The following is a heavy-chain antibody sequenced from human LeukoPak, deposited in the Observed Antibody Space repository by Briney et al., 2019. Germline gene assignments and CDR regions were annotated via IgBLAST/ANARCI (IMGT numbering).Heavy chain of an antibody. V-gene: IGHV3-21*01. J-gene: IGHJ5*02. CDR3: AGGPGEHRLRYWFDP. Sequence: SGGSLRLSCAASGFTFSSYSMNWVRQAPGKGLEWGSSISSSSSYIYYADSVKGRFTISSDNAKNSLYLQMNSLRAEDTAVYYCAGGPGEHRLRYWFDPWGQGTLVTVSS. CDR1: GFTFSSYS. CDR2: ISSSSSYI. D-gene: IGHD1/OR15-1a*01.